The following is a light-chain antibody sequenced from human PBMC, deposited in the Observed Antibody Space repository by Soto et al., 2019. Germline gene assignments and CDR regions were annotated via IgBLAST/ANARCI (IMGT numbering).Light chain of an antibody. Sequence: QSALAQPPSASGSPGQSVTIACTGTSSDVGYYNYVSWSQHPPDKAPKLLIYDVSKLPSGVPDRFSGSKSGNTASLAVSGLQAEDEGAYYCSSYAGSDYPYVFGTGTKVTVL. CDR3: SSYAGSDYPYV. CDR1: SSDVGYYNY. V-gene: IGLV2-8*01. J-gene: IGLJ1*01. CDR2: DVS.